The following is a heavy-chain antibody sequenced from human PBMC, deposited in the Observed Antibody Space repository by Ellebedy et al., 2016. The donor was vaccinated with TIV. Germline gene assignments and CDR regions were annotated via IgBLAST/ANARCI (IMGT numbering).Heavy chain of an antibody. CDR3: ARDTLVEVTDSYFDY. V-gene: IGHV3-7*03. CDR2: IKQDGSKR. CDR1: GFTFSSYW. D-gene: IGHD1-26*01. Sequence: GESLKISCAASGFTFSSYWMSWVRQAPGKGLEWVANIKQDGSKRFYVDSVKGRITISRDNAKNSLYLQMNNLRAEDTAVYYCARDTLVEVTDSYFDYWGQGTLVTVSS. J-gene: IGHJ4*02.